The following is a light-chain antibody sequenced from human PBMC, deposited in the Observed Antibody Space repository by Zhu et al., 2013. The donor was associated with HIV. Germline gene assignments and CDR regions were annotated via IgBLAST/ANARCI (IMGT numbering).Light chain of an antibody. V-gene: IGKV3-15*01. J-gene: IGKJ3*01. CDR3: QQYANWPIT. CDR2: DSS. Sequence: EIEMTQSPDTLSVFPGEVVTLSCRASQSVTTNLAWYQQKPGRAPRLLIYDSSTRATGISARFSGSGSATEFTLTISSLQSEDFAVYYCQQYANWPITFGPGTKVDLK. CDR1: QSVTTN.